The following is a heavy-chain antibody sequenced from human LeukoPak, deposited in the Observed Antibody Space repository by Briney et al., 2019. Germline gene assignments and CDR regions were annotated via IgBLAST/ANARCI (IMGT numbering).Heavy chain of an antibody. Sequence: ASVKVSCRVSGYTLTELSMHWVRQAPGQGLEWMGRINPNSGGTNYAQKFQGRVTMTRDTSISTAYMELSRLRSDDTAVYYCASYPASYDRFLNAFDIWGQGTMVTVSS. J-gene: IGHJ3*02. V-gene: IGHV1-2*06. CDR3: ASYPASYDRFLNAFDI. CDR2: INPNSGGT. D-gene: IGHD3-22*01. CDR1: GYTLTELS.